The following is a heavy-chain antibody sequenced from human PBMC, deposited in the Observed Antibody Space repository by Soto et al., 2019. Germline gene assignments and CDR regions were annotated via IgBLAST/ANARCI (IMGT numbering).Heavy chain of an antibody. CDR2: IYYSGST. J-gene: IGHJ5*02. V-gene: IGHV4-59*01. CDR1: GGSISSYY. D-gene: IGHD3-3*01. Sequence: SETLSLTCTVSGGSISSYYWSWIRQPPGKGLEWIGYIYYSGSTNHNPSLKSRVTISVDTSKNQFSLKLSSVTAADTAVYYCARAPGRLRFLEWLYWFDPWGQETLVTVSS. CDR3: ARAPGRLRFLEWLYWFDP.